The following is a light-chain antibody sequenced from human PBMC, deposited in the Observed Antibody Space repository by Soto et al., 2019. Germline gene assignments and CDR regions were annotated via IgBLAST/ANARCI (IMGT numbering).Light chain of an antibody. J-gene: IGLJ2*01. V-gene: IGLV2-23*01. Sequence: QSALTQPASVSGSPGQSITISCTGSSSDVGSYNLVSWYQQYPGKAPKLMIYEGSKRPSGVSNRFSGSKSGNTASLTISGLQAEDEADYHCCSYAGSHTVVFGGGTQLTVL. CDR3: CSYAGSHTVV. CDR2: EGS. CDR1: SSDVGSYNL.